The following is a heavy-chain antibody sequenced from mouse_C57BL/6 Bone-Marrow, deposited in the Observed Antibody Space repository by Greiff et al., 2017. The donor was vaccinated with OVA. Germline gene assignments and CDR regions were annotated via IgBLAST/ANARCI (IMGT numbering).Heavy chain of an antibody. CDR2: SRNKANDYTT. CDR1: GFTFSDFY. Sequence: EVKVVESGGGLVQPGRSLRLSCATSGFTFSDFYMEWVRQAPGKGLEWIAASRNKANDYTTEYSASVKGRFIVSRDTSQSILYLQMNALRAEDTAIYYCAGGVYYYGPGYWGQGTTLTVSS. D-gene: IGHD1-1*01. J-gene: IGHJ2*01. CDR3: AGGVYYYGPGY. V-gene: IGHV7-1*01.